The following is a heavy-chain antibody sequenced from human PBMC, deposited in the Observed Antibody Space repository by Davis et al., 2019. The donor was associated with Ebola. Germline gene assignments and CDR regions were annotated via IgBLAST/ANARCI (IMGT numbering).Heavy chain of an antibody. D-gene: IGHD2-2*01. Sequence: GGSLRLSCAASGFTFSSYGMHWVRQAPGKGLEWVAFIRYDGSNKYYADSVKGRFTISRDNSKNTLYLQMNSLRAEDTAVYYCARDLGVIVVVPAAMEVWGQGTLVTVSS. CDR3: ARDLGVIVVVPAAMEV. V-gene: IGHV3-30*02. CDR1: GFTFSSYG. J-gene: IGHJ4*02. CDR2: IRYDGSNK.